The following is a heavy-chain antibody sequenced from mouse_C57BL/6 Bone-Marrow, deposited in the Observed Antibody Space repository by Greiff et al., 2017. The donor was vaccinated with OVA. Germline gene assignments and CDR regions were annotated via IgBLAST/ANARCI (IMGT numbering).Heavy chain of an antibody. J-gene: IGHJ1*03. CDR2: ISDGGSYT. CDR1: GFTFSSYA. CDR3: ARDPYYYGSSYVYFDV. D-gene: IGHD1-1*01. V-gene: IGHV5-4*01. Sequence: EVQGVESGGGLVKPGGSLKLSCAASGFTFSSYAMSWVRQTPEKRLEWVATISDGGSYTYYPDNVKGRFTISRDNAKNNLYLQMSHLKSEDTAMYYCARDPYYYGSSYVYFDVWGTGTTVTVSS.